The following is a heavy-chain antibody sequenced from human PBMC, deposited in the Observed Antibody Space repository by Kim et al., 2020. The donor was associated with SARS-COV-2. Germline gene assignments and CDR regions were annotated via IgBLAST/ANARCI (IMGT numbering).Heavy chain of an antibody. CDR3: ARGGYYYGSGPDRPNQS. J-gene: IGHJ4*02. D-gene: IGHD3-10*01. V-gene: IGHV3-33*05. Sequence: GGSLRLSCAASGFTFSSYGMHWVRQAPGKGLEWVAVISYDGSNKYYADSVKGRFTISRDNSKNTLYLQMNSLRAEDTAVYYCARGGYYYGSGPDRPNQSWGQGTLVTVSS. CDR1: GFTFSSYG. CDR2: ISYDGSNK.